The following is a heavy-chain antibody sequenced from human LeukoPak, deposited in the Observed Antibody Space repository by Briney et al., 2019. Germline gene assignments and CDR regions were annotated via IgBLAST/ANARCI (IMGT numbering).Heavy chain of an antibody. J-gene: IGHJ4*02. CDR1: GGSISSYY. D-gene: IGHD3-16*01. CDR2: TYYSGST. CDR3: AATVTPQVWGFDY. V-gene: IGHV4-59*01. Sequence: SETLSLTCTVSGGSISSYYWSWIRQPPGKGLEWIGYTYYSGSTNYNPSLKSRVTISVDTSKNQFSLKLSSVTAADTAVYYCAATVTPQVWGFDYWGQGTLVTVSS.